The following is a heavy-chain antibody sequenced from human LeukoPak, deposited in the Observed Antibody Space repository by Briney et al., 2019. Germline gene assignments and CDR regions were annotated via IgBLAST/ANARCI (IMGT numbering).Heavy chain of an antibody. CDR2: IYYSGST. CDR1: GGSISSDY. Sequence: SETLSLTCTVSGGSISSDYWSWIRQPPGKELVWIGYIYYSGSTNYNPSLKSRVTISVDTSKNQFSLKLSSVTAADTAVYYCARHRLGLPRLVIDYWGQGTLVTVSS. V-gene: IGHV4-59*08. D-gene: IGHD7-27*01. CDR3: ARHRLGLPRLVIDY. J-gene: IGHJ4*02.